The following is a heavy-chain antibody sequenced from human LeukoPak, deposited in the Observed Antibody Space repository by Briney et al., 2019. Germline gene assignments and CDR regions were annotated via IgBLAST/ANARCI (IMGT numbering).Heavy chain of an antibody. CDR1: GYTFTGYY. J-gene: IGHJ4*02. CDR2: INPNSGGT. Sequence: SVKVSCKASGYTFTGYYMHWVRQAPGQGLEWMGRINPNSGGTNYAQKFQGRVTMTRDTSISTAYMELSRLRSDDTAVYYCARGDCSGGSCFDYWGQGTLVTVPS. CDR3: ARGDCSGGSCFDY. D-gene: IGHD2-15*01. V-gene: IGHV1-2*06.